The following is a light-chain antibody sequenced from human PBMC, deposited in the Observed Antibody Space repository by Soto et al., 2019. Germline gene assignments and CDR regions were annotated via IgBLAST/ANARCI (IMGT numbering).Light chain of an antibody. Sequence: DIVMTQSPDSLAVSLGERATINCKSSQSVLYSPNNKNFLAWYQQKPRQPPKLLIYWASTRESGVPDRFSGSGYGTDFPLTITSLQAEDVADYYCQQYYIAPPMYTFGQGTKLEIK. J-gene: IGKJ2*01. CDR2: WAS. CDR3: QQYYIAPPMYT. CDR1: QSVLYSPNNKNF. V-gene: IGKV4-1*01.